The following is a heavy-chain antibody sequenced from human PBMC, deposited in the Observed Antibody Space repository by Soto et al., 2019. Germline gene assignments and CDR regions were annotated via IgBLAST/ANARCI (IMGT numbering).Heavy chain of an antibody. V-gene: IGHV1-69*12. Sequence: QVQLVQSGAEVKKPGSSVRVSCQASGGTFSKYKITWVRQAPGQGLEWLGGIIPVFGTANYAQKFRGRGTITADDYTSTAHREVSSLRSDDTAVYYCARVCSGGGCFSDHPFYYGMDVWGQGTTVTVSS. D-gene: IGHD2-15*01. J-gene: IGHJ6*02. CDR1: GGTFSKYK. CDR2: IIPVFGTA. CDR3: ARVCSGGGCFSDHPFYYGMDV.